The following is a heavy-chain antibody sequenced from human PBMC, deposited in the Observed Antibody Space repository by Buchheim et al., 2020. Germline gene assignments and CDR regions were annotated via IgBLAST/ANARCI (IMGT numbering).Heavy chain of an antibody. J-gene: IGHJ2*01. Sequence: QVQLQESGPGLVKPSQTLSLTCTVSGGSISGGGYYWSWIRQHPGKGLEWIGYIYYSGSTYYNPSLKSRVTISVDTSKNQFSLKLSSVTAADTAVYYCARGGIGYYGSGSYLKDWYFDLWGRGTL. CDR2: IYYSGST. CDR3: ARGGIGYYGSGSYLKDWYFDL. CDR1: GGSISGGGYY. V-gene: IGHV4-31*03. D-gene: IGHD3-10*01.